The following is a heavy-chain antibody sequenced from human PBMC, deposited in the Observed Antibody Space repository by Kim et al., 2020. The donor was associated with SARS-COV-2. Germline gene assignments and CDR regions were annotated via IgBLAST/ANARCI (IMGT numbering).Heavy chain of an antibody. CDR3: ARGGAVGGSFDY. J-gene: IGHJ4*02. D-gene: IGHD6-19*01. V-gene: IGHV3-21*01. Sequence: YYEHSAKGRFTIARENAKNSLYLQMNSLRAEDTAVYYCARGGAVGGSFDYWGQGTLVTVSS.